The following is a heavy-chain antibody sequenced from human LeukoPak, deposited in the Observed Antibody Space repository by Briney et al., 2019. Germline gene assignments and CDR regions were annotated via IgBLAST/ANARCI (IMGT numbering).Heavy chain of an antibody. Sequence: SQTLSLTRTVSGGSISSGDYYWSWIRQPPGKGLEWIGYIYYSGSTYYNPSLKSRVTISVDTSKNQFSLKLSSVTAADTAVYYCARALLRELRLDYWGQGTLVTVSS. D-gene: IGHD1-26*01. V-gene: IGHV4-30-4*01. CDR2: IYYSGST. CDR3: ARALLRELRLDY. CDR1: GGSISSGDYY. J-gene: IGHJ4*02.